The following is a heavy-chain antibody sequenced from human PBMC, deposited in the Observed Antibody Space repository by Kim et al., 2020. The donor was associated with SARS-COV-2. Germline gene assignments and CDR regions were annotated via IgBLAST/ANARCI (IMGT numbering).Heavy chain of an antibody. D-gene: IGHD3-10*01. Sequence: GGSLRLSCAASGFTFSSYAMSWVRQAPGKGLEGLEWVSTITGSSSISTYYADSVKGRFTISRDNSKNTLYLQMNSLRAEDTAVYYCAKNSGSSSGYYFDLWGRSTLVTVSS. CDR1: GFTFSSYA. V-gene: IGHV3-23*01. CDR2: ITGSSSIST. J-gene: IGHJ2*01. CDR3: AKNSGSSSGYYFDL.